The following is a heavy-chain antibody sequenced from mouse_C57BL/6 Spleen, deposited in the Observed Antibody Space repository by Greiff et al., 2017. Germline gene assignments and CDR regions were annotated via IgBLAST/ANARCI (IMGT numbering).Heavy chain of an antibody. CDR1: GYTFTSYW. CDR3: ARGYRGRIGYAMDY. V-gene: IGHV1-59*01. J-gene: IGHJ4*01. CDR2: IDPSDSYT. D-gene: IGHD2-12*01. Sequence: QVQLQQPGAELVRPGTSVKLSCKASGYTFTSYWMHWVKQRPGQGLEWIGVIDPSDSYTNYNQKFKGQATLTVDTSSSTAYMQLSSLTSEDSAVYYCARGYRGRIGYAMDYWGQGTSVTVSS.